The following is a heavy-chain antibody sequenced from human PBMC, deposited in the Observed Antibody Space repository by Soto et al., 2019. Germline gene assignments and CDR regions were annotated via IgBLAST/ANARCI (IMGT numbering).Heavy chain of an antibody. D-gene: IGHD1-7*01. Sequence: ASVKVSCKVSGYTLTELSMHWVRQALGKGLEWMGGFDPEDGETIYTQKFQGRVTMTEDTSTDTAYMELSSLRSEDTAVYYCATDLNPSYNWNYGVWGQGTTVTVSS. CDR1: GYTLTELS. J-gene: IGHJ6*02. V-gene: IGHV1-24*01. CDR3: ATDLNPSYNWNYGV. CDR2: FDPEDGET.